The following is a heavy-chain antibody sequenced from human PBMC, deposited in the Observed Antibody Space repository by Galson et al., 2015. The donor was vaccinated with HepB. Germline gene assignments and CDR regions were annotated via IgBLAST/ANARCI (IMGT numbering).Heavy chain of an antibody. CDR1: GYTFTSFH. CDR2: MDPNTGNT. CDR3: ARHNYDFWSGYFGGTARNWFDP. J-gene: IGHJ5*02. V-gene: IGHV1-8*01. Sequence: SVKVPCKASGYTFTSFHINWVRQATGQGLEWMGWMDPNTGNTGYARNFQGRVTMTRNTSMSTAYMELSSLRSEDTAVYYCARHNYDFWSGYFGGTARNWFDPWGQGTLVTVSS. D-gene: IGHD3-3*01.